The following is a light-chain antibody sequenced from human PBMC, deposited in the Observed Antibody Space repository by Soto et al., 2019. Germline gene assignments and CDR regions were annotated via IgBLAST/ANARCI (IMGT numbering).Light chain of an antibody. CDR3: LQHADYPFT. CDR2: SAS. CDR1: QDIRHS. V-gene: IGKV1-17*01. Sequence: DIQMTQSPSSLSASVGDRVTITCRASQDIRHSLGWYQQKPGKVSKRLIYSASRLQNGVPSRVSGSGSETVFNLTISSLQPDDFATYFGLQHADYPFTFGQGTRLEI. J-gene: IGKJ2*01.